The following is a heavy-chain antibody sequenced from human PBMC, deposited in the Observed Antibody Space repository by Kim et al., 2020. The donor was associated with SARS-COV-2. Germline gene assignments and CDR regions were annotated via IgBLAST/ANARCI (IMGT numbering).Heavy chain of an antibody. CDR3: AKDDRRVTGTALYFDY. D-gene: IGHD6-19*01. Sequence: DSVTARLTISRDNSENALYLEMNSLRAEDTAVYFCAKDDRRVTGTALYFDYWGRGTLVAVSS. J-gene: IGHJ4*02. V-gene: IGHV3-23*03.